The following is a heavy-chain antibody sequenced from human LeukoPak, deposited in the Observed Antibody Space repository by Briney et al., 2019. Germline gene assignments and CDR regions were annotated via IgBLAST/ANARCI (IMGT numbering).Heavy chain of an antibody. CDR2: IYSGGTT. CDR3: ARAPGQLQQLGGNDY. J-gene: IGHJ4*02. Sequence: GGSLRLSCAASGFTVSDNYMTWVRQAPGKGPEWVSVIYSGGTTDYADSVKGRFTISRDNSKNTLYLQMNSLRAEDTAVYYCARAPGQLQQLGGNDYWGQGTLVTVSS. V-gene: IGHV3-53*01. CDR1: GFTVSDNY. D-gene: IGHD6-13*01.